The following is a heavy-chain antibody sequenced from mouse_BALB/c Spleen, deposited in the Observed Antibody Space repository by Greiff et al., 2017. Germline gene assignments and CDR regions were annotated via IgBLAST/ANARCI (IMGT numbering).Heavy chain of an antibody. D-gene: IGHD1-1*01. Sequence: QVQLQQSGAELARPGASVKLSCKASGYTFTSYCMQWVKQRPGQGLEWIGAIYPGDGDTRYTQKFKGKATLTADKSSSTAYMQLSSLASEDSAVYYCGSQYYYGSSPWFAYWGQGTLVTVSA. CDR1: GYTFTSYC. J-gene: IGHJ3*01. CDR2: IYPGDGDT. CDR3: GSQYYYGSSPWFAY. V-gene: IGHV1-87*01.